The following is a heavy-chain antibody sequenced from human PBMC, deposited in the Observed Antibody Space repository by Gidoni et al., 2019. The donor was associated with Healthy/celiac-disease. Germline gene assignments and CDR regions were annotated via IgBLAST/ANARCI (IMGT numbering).Heavy chain of an antibody. J-gene: IGHJ4*02. CDR1: SFPFSSYG. Sequence: QVQLLLSWGGAVPPGGSLILSCPPSSFPFSSYGMHWVRQAPGKGLEWVAFIRYDGSNKYYAESVKGRFTISRDNSKNTLYLQMNSLRAEDTAVYYCAKDVGATFTFDYWGQGTLVTVSS. V-gene: IGHV3-30*02. D-gene: IGHD1-26*01. CDR2: IRYDGSNK. CDR3: AKDVGATFTFDY.